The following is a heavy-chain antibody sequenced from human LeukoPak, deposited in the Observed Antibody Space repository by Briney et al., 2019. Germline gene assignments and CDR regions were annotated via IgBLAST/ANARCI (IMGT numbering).Heavy chain of an antibody. CDR3: ARSPSYCSSTSCYARYFDY. CDR1: GFTFSSYW. Sequence: PGGSLRLSCAASGFTFSSYWMSWVRQAPGKGLEWVANIKQDGSEKYYVDSVKGRFTISRDNAKNSLYLQMNSLRAEDTAVYYCARSPSYCSSTSCYARYFDYWGQGTLVTVSS. CDR2: IKQDGSEK. D-gene: IGHD2-2*01. J-gene: IGHJ4*02. V-gene: IGHV3-7*03.